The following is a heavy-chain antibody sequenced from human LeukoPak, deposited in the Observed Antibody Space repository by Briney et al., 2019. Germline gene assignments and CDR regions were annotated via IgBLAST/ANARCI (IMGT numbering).Heavy chain of an antibody. CDR1: GVSMSAYQ. CDR2: INTKGET. Sequence: SETLSLTCTVSGVSMSAYQWSWVRQSPEKGLEWIGCINTKGETSYNPSLKSRVTTSVDTSKSQFSLRLTSVTAADTAVYYCARLASSGSYYYYYYMDVWGKGTTVTVSS. CDR3: ARLASSGSYYYYYYMDV. D-gene: IGHD1-26*01. J-gene: IGHJ6*03. V-gene: IGHV4-4*09.